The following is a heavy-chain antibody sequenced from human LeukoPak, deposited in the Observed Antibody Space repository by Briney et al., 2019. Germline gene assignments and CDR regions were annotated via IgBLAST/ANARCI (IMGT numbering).Heavy chain of an antibody. D-gene: IGHD6-19*01. Sequence: GGSLRLSCGASGFVFDDYDMHWVRQAPGKGLEWVSAISGSGGSTYYADSVKGRFTISRDNSKNTLYLQMNSLRAEDTAVYYCAKLPGISSGWYFGSGGNWFDPWGQGTLVTVSS. CDR3: AKLPGISSGWYFGSGGNWFDP. CDR2: ISGSGGST. CDR1: GFVFDDYD. V-gene: IGHV3-23*01. J-gene: IGHJ5*02.